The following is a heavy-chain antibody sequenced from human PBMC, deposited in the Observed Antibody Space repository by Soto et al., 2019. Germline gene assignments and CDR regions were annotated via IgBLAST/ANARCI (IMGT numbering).Heavy chain of an antibody. CDR1: GGSISSYD. D-gene: IGHD1-26*01. CDR3: ARVNGRWKWELLDAFDI. Sequence: SETLSLTCTVSGGSISSYDWSWIRQPPGKGLEWIGYIYYSGSTNYNPSLKSRVTISVDTSKNQFSLKLSSVTAADTAVYYCARVNGRWKWELLDAFDIWGQGTMVTVSS. J-gene: IGHJ3*02. CDR2: IYYSGST. V-gene: IGHV4-59*01.